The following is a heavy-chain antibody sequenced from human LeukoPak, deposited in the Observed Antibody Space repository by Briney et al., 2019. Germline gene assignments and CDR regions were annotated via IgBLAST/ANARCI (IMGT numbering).Heavy chain of an antibody. CDR3: ARTVQGYSFGAESYYYYFMDV. V-gene: IGHV4-59*01. Sequence: SETLSLTCTVSGGSISSYYWSWIRQPPGKGLEWIGYVFYGGSDNNDINYNPSLKSRVIISLDTSKSQISLRMTSVTAADTAVYYCARTVQGYSFGAESYYYYFMDVWGKGATVTVSS. CDR2: VFYGGSDNNDI. D-gene: IGHD5-18*01. J-gene: IGHJ6*03. CDR1: GGSISSYY.